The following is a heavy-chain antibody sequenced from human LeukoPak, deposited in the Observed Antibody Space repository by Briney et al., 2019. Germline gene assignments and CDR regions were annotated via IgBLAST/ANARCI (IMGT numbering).Heavy chain of an antibody. CDR3: ARGNYYDSSGLDY. CDR1: GGSISSYY. D-gene: IGHD3-22*01. J-gene: IGHJ4*02. Sequence: SETLSLTCTVSGGSISSYYWSWIRQPPGKGLEWIGYIYYSGSTNYNPSLKSRVTISVDTSKNQFSLKLSSVTAADTAVYYCARGNYYDSSGLDYWGQGTLDTVSS. CDR2: IYYSGST. V-gene: IGHV4-59*01.